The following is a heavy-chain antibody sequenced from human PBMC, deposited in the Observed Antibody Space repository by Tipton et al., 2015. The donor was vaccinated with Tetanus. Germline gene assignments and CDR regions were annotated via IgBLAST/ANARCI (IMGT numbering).Heavy chain of an antibody. CDR1: RGSRSANY. CDR2: IQYNGIT. CDR3: ARDSNFYSYSYKGMDV. V-gene: IGHV4-59*01. Sequence: TLSLTCAVSRGSRSANYWSWIRQSPGKGLEWIGYIQYNGITNYHPSLKSRVTISVDTSKNQFSLKLRSVTAADTAVYYCARDSNFYSYSYKGMDVWGQGTTVTVSS. D-gene: IGHD4-11*01. J-gene: IGHJ6*02.